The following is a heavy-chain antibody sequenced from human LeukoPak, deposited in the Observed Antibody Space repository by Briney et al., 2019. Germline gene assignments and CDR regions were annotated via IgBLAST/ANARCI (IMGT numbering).Heavy chain of an antibody. V-gene: IGHV1-69*04. Sequence: SVKVSCEASGGTFSSYAISWVRQAPGQGLEWMGRIIHILGIANYAQKFQGRVTITADKSTSTAYMELSSLRSEDTAVYYCARDPIPYYYGSGRAYYFDYWGQGTLVTVSS. CDR1: GGTFSSYA. J-gene: IGHJ4*02. CDR2: IIHILGIA. CDR3: ARDPIPYYYGSGRAYYFDY. D-gene: IGHD3-10*01.